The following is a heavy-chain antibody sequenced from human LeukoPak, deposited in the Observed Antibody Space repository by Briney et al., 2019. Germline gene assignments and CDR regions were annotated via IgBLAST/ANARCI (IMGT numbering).Heavy chain of an antibody. CDR1: GFTYSTYA. CDR3: AKVYSSDWYVDS. CDR2: ITDRRSST. D-gene: IGHD6-19*01. Sequence: GGSLRLSCAASGFTYSTYAMSWVRQAPGKGLEWVSCITDRRSSTYYTESVKGRFTISRDNSRNSLYLEMHSLRGEDTAVYYCAKVYSSDWYVDSWGQGTLVTVSS. J-gene: IGHJ4*02. V-gene: IGHV3-23*01.